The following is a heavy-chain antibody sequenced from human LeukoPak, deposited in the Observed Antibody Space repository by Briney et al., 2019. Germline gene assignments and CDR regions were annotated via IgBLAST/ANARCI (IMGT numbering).Heavy chain of an antibody. Sequence: GGSLRLSCAASGFTVSSNYMSWVRQAPGKGLEWVSVIYSGGSTYYADSVKGRFTISRDNSKNTLYLQMNSLRAEDTAVYYCARDGGSSTRYSHYYYMDVWGKGTTVTVSS. CDR2: IYSGGST. V-gene: IGHV3-66*02. CDR3: ARDGGSSTRYSHYYYMDV. J-gene: IGHJ6*03. CDR1: GFTVSSNY. D-gene: IGHD2-21*01.